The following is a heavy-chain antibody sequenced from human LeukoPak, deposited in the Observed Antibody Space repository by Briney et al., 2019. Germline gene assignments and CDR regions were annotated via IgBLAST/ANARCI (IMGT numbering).Heavy chain of an antibody. CDR3: TRHFGVYYYYFYMDV. CDR2: ISAYNGNT. V-gene: IGHV1-18*01. J-gene: IGHJ6*03. CDR1: GYNFNSYG. Sequence: ASVKVSCKASGYNFNSYGISWVRQAPGQGLEWMGWISAYNGNTNYGQSFQGRVTMTTDTSTSTAYMELRSLRSDDTAVYYCTRHFGVYYYYFYMDVWAKGPRSPSP. D-gene: IGHD3-10*01.